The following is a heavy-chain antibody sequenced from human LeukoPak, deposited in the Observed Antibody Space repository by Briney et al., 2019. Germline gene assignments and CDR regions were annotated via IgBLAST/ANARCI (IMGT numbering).Heavy chain of an antibody. CDR3: ARATSYAVAVHFDY. D-gene: IGHD6-19*01. CDR2: IYYSGST. CDR1: GGSISSGGYY. V-gene: IGHV4-31*03. J-gene: IGHJ4*02. Sequence: SETLSLTCTVSGGSISSGGYYSSWIRQPPGKGLEWIGYIYYSGSTYYNPSLKSRVNISVDTSKNQFSLKLSSVTAADTAVYYCARATSYAVAVHFDYWGQGTLVTVSS.